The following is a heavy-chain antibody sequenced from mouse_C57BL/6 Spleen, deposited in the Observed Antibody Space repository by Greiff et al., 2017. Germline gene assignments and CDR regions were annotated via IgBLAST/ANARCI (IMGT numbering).Heavy chain of an antibody. CDR2: IDPSDSET. Sequence: QVHVKQPGAELVRPGSSVKLSCKASGYTFTSYWMHWVKQRPIQGLEWIGNIDPSDSETHYNQKFKDKATLTVDKSSSTAYMQLSSLTSEDSAVYYCARYTTDWYFDVWGTGTTVTVSS. CDR3: ARYTTDWYFDV. D-gene: IGHD1-1*01. J-gene: IGHJ1*03. V-gene: IGHV1-52*01. CDR1: GYTFTSYW.